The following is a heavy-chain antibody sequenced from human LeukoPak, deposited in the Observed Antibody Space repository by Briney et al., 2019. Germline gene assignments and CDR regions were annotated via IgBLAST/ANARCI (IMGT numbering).Heavy chain of an antibody. Sequence: PGRSLRLSCAASGFTFSSYAMHWVRQAPGKGLEWVAVISYDGSNKYYADSVKGRFTISRDNAKNSLYLQMNSLRAEDTAVYYCARDSGGAQFFDYWGQGTLVTVSS. CDR2: ISYDGSNK. J-gene: IGHJ4*02. D-gene: IGHD3-16*01. CDR3: ARDSGGAQFFDY. CDR1: GFTFSSYA. V-gene: IGHV3-30*04.